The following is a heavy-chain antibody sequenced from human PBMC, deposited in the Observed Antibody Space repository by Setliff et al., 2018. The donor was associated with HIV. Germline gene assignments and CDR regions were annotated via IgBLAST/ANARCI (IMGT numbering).Heavy chain of an antibody. Sequence: SETLSLTCTVSGGSISTYYWSWIRQPPGKGLEWIGYIYYSGTTSYNPSLKSRVTISVDTSKNQFSLKLRSVTAADTAVYYCARTRYSYGYFYYMDVWGKGTTVTVSS. CDR3: ARTRYSYGYFYYMDV. V-gene: IGHV4-59*12. D-gene: IGHD5-18*01. J-gene: IGHJ6*03. CDR2: IYYSGTT. CDR1: GGSISTYY.